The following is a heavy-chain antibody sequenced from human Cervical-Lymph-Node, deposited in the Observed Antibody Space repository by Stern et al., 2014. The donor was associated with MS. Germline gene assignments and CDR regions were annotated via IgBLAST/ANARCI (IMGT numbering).Heavy chain of an antibody. V-gene: IGHV1-18*01. D-gene: IGHD1-26*01. J-gene: IGHJ4*02. CDR1: GFTFTNHG. CDR2: INGYNGNI. CDR3: ARDRGLVGNTTDDY. Sequence: QLVQSGAEVKKPGASVKVSCKASGFTFTNHGISWVRQAPGQGLEWMGWINGYNGNIDFAQKFQGRFIMTTDTSTSTVYMELRSLGFDDTAVYYCARDRGLVGNTTDDYWGQGTLVTVSS.